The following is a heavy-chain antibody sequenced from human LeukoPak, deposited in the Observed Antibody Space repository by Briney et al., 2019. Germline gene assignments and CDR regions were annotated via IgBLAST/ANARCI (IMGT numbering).Heavy chain of an antibody. CDR1: GFXFSSYW. J-gene: IGHJ4*02. D-gene: IGHD6-19*01. Sequence: PGGSLRLSCAASGFXFSSYWIHWVRQAPGKGLVWVSRINSDGSNTNYADSVKGRFTISRDNAKNTLYLQMNSLRAEDTAVFYCARVRDISGHWGFLDYWGQGTLVTVSS. CDR3: ARVRDISGHWGFLDY. CDR2: INSDGSNT. V-gene: IGHV3-74*01.